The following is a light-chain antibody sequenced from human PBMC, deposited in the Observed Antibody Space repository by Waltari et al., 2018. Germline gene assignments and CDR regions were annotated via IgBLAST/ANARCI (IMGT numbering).Light chain of an antibody. CDR3: MQDIHSQPPPYT. Sequence: VGMTQSPLHLPVTLGQPASIACRTSQSLVYSDGNTYLNWFEQKRGQSPRRLISEASNRDSGVPDRFTGSGSGTDITLKISRVAAEDVGVYYCMQDIHSQPPPYTFGQGTKL. J-gene: IGKJ2*01. CDR2: EAS. V-gene: IGKV2-30*01. CDR1: QSLVYSDGNTY.